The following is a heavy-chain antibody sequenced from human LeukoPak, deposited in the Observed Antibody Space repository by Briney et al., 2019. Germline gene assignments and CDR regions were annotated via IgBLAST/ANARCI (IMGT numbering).Heavy chain of an antibody. D-gene: IGHD4-23*01. J-gene: IGHJ1*01. Sequence: GGSLRLSCAASGFTFSSYSMNWVRQAPGKGLEWVSYISSSSSTIYYADSVKGRFTVSRDNAKNSLYLQMNSLRAEDTAVYYCARGGGTWAAEYFQHWGQGTLVTVSS. CDR1: GFTFSSYS. CDR2: ISSSSSTI. CDR3: ARGGGTWAAEYFQH. V-gene: IGHV3-48*01.